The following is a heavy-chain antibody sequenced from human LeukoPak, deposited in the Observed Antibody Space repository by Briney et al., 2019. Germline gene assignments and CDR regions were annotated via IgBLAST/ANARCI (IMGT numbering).Heavy chain of an antibody. V-gene: IGHV4-61*02. Sequence: SRTLSLTCTVSGGSISSGSCYWSWIRQPAGKGLEWIGRIYTSGSTNYNPSLKSRATISVDTSKNQFSLKLSSVTAADTAVYYCAASYSSGYYYYWGQGTLVTVSS. CDR1: GGSISSGSCY. CDR2: IYTSGST. CDR3: AASYSSGYYYY. J-gene: IGHJ4*02. D-gene: IGHD3-22*01.